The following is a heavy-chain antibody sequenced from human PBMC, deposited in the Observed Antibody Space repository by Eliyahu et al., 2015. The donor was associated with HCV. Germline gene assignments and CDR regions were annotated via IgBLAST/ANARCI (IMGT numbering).Heavy chain of an antibody. CDR1: GFXFSSYA. D-gene: IGHD5-24*01. Sequence: EVQLLESGGGLVQPGGSLRLSCAASGFXFSSYAMXWVRQAPGKGLEWVSGISGSGGSTYYADSVKGRFTISRDNSKNTLFLQMNSLRAEDTAVYYCAKDDEMATIMYYFDYWGQGTLVTVSS. CDR3: AKDDEMATIMYYFDY. J-gene: IGHJ4*02. CDR2: ISGSGGST. V-gene: IGHV3-23*01.